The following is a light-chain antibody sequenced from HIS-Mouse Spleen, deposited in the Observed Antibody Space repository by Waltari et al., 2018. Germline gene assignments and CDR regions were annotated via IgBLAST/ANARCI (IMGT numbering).Light chain of an antibody. CDR3: YSTDSSGNHRV. CDR2: EDR. CDR1: ALPKKY. Sequence: SYELTQPPSVSVSPGQTARITCSGAALPKKYAYWYKRKSGQAPVLVIYEDRKRPAGIPARCSGSSSGRMATLTISGAQVEDEADYYCYSTDSSGNHRVFGGGTKLTVL. V-gene: IGLV3-10*01. J-gene: IGLJ2*01.